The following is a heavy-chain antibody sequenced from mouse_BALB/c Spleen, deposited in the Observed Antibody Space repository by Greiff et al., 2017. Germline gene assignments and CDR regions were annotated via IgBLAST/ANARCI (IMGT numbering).Heavy chain of an antibody. D-gene: IGHD2-1*01. V-gene: IGHV14-3*02. CDR1: GFNIKDTY. J-gene: IGHJ4*01. CDR2: IDPANGNT. CDR3: ADYGNYRYAMDY. Sequence: EVKLVESGAELVKPGASVKLSCTASGFNIKDTYMHWVKQRPEQGLEWIGRIDPANGNTKYDPKFQGKATITADTSSNTAYLQLSSLTSEDTAVYYCADYGNYRYAMDYWGQGTSVTVSS.